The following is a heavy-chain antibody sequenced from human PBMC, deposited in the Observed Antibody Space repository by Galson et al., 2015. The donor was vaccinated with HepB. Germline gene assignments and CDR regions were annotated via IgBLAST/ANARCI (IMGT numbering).Heavy chain of an antibody. D-gene: IGHD2-8*01. V-gene: IGHV4-61*08. J-gene: IGHJ2*01. CDR2: IYYSGTT. Sequence: LSLTCTVSGGSVSSSVHYWSWIRQPPGKGLECIGYIYYSGTTNYNTSLKSRLTMSVDTSKSQLSLRLTSLTAADSAVYFCARVTNSGLDWYFDLWGRGTLVTVSS. CDR1: GGSVSSSVHY. CDR3: ARVTNSGLDWYFDL.